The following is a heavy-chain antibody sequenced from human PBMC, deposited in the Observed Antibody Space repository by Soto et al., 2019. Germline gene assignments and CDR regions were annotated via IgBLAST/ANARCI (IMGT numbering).Heavy chain of an antibody. CDR3: ARVGPGYYFGMDV. CDR2: MNPNSGNT. Sequence: QVQLVQSGAEVKKPGASVKVSCTASGYTFTNYDIYWVRQATGQGLECVGWMNPNSGNTDYPQEFQGRVTMTRNTSISTAYMELTSLRSEDTAVYYCARVGPGYYFGMDVWGQGTTVTVSS. J-gene: IGHJ6*02. V-gene: IGHV1-8*01. CDR1: GYTFTNYD.